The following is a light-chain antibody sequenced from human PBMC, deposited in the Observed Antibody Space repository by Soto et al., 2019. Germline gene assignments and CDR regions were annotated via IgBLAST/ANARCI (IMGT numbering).Light chain of an antibody. V-gene: IGKV3-11*01. CDR3: QQYDYSRT. Sequence: EIVLTQSPATLSLSPGERATLSCRASQSVSSYLAWYQQKPGQAPRLLIYDASNRATGIPARFSGSVSGTDFTLTISSLEPEDFATYYCQQYDYSRTFGQGTKVEIK. CDR2: DAS. J-gene: IGKJ1*01. CDR1: QSVSSY.